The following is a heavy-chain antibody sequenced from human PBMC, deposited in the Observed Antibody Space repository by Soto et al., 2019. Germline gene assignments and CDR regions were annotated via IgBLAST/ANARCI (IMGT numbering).Heavy chain of an antibody. V-gene: IGHV4-39*01. Sequence: SETLSLTCTVSGGSISSSSYYWGWIRQPPGKGLEWIGSIYYSGSTYYNPSLKSRVTISVDTSKNQFSLKLSSVTAADTAVYYCAGLSITGTTLIYFDYWGQGTLVTVS. CDR1: GGSISSSSYY. CDR2: IYYSGST. J-gene: IGHJ4*02. CDR3: AGLSITGTTLIYFDY. D-gene: IGHD1-20*01.